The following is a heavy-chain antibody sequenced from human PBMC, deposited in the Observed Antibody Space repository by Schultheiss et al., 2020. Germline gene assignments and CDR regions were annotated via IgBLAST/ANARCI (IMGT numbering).Heavy chain of an antibody. CDR1: GFTFDDYA. V-gene: IGHV3-9*01. J-gene: IGHJ3*02. CDR3: AKDLSGVTDAFDI. Sequence: GGSLRLSCAASGFTFDDYAMHWVRQAPGKGLEWVSGISWNSGSIGYADSVKGRFTISRDNAKNSLYLQMNSLRAEDTALYYCAKDLSGVTDAFDIWGQGTTVTVSS. D-gene: IGHD2-15*01. CDR2: ISWNSGSI.